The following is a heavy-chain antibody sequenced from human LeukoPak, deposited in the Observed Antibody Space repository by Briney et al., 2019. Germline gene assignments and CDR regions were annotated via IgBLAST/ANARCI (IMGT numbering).Heavy chain of an antibody. CDR2: INHSGET. Sequence: SETLSLTCAVSGYSISSGYYWSWIRQSPGKGLEWIATINHSGETYYNPSLKSRVTISADTSKNHFSLKLSSVTAADTAVYYCARPGHSYYYMDVWGKGTTVTVSS. D-gene: IGHD1-1*01. CDR3: ARPGHSYYYMDV. CDR1: GYSISSGYY. V-gene: IGHV4-38-2*01. J-gene: IGHJ6*03.